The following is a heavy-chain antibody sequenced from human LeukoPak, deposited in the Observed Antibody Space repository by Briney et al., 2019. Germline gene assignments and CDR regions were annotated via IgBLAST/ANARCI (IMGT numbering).Heavy chain of an antibody. Sequence: GGSLRLSCAASGFTFSSYAMSWVRQAPGKGLEWVSVIYSGGPTYYADSVKGRFTISRDNSKNTVYLQMNSLRGEDTAVYFCARGWVVATGGFDMWGQGTMVTVSS. CDR2: IYSGGPT. D-gene: IGHD2-8*02. CDR3: ARGWVVATGGFDM. J-gene: IGHJ3*02. V-gene: IGHV3-53*01. CDR1: GFTFSSYA.